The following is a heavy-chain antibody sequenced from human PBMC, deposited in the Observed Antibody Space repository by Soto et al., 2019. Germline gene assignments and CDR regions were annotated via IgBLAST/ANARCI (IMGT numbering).Heavy chain of an antibody. CDR1: GGSISSGGYY. J-gene: IGHJ6*03. CDR2: IYYSGST. CDR3: ARETMVVRGGYYYYYYMDV. V-gene: IGHV4-31*03. Sequence: PSETLSLTCTVSGGSISSGGYYWSWIRQHPGKGLEWIGYIYYSGSTYYNPSLKSRVTISVDTSKNQFSLKLSSVTAADTAVYYCARETMVVRGGYYYYYYMDVWGKGTTVTVSS. D-gene: IGHD3-10*01.